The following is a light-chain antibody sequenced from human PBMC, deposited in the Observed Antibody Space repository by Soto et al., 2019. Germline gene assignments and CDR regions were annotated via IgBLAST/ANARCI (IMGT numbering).Light chain of an antibody. J-gene: IGKJ1*01. CDR3: QQYGSSPQT. CDR1: QSVFSTY. Sequence: EIVLTQSPGTLSLSPGERATLSCRASQSVFSTYLAWYQQKPGQAPRLLIYHASSRAAGIPDRFSGSGSGKDFTLTISSLEPEDFAVYFCQQYGSSPQTFGLGTKVEIK. CDR2: HAS. V-gene: IGKV3-20*01.